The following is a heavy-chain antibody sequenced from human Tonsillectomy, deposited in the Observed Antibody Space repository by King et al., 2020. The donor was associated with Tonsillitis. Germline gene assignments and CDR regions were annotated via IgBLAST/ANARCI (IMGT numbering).Heavy chain of an antibody. CDR2: IYPADSDT. J-gene: IGHJ4*02. CDR3: ARRSRSGSYFDY. Sequence: VQLVQSGAEVKKPGESLKISCEGSGYSFSDYWIGWVRQMPGKGLEWMGTIYPADSDTRYSPSFQGQVTISADKSITTAYLQWNSLKASDTAMYYCARRSRSGSYFDYWGQGTLVTVSS. CDR1: GYSFSDYW. D-gene: IGHD6-19*01. V-gene: IGHV5-51*01.